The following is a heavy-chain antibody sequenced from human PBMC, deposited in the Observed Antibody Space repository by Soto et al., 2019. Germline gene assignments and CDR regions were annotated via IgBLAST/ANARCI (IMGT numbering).Heavy chain of an antibody. Sequence: QVQLVQSGAEVKKPGASVKVSCKASGYTFTSYAMPGVRQAPGQRLEWMGWINAGNGNTKYSQTFQGRVTITRDTSASTAYMELSSLRSEDTAVYYCASDSYRSSWALDYWGQGTLVTVSS. V-gene: IGHV1-3*01. CDR1: GYTFTSYA. D-gene: IGHD6-13*01. CDR3: ASDSYRSSWALDY. CDR2: INAGNGNT. J-gene: IGHJ4*02.